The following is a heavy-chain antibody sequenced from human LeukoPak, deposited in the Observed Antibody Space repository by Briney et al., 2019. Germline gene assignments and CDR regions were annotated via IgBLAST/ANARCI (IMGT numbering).Heavy chain of an antibody. J-gene: IGHJ4*02. CDR1: VYTLTALS. CDR3: AADTRRWELSFDY. V-gene: IGHV1-24*01. Sequence: ASVKVSCKVSVYTLTALSVHWVRQAPGKGREWMGGFDPEDGETICAQNFQGRVTMTEDTSTDTAYMVLSSLTSEDTAVYYCAADTRRWELSFDYWGQGTLVTVS. D-gene: IGHD1-7*01. CDR2: FDPEDGET.